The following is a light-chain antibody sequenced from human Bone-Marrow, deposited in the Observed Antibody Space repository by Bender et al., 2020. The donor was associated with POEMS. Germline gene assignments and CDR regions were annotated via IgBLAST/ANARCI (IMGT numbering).Light chain of an antibody. Sequence: QSVLTQPPSASGTPGQRVTISCSGSNSNIGTNTVNWYQQFPGTAPKLLIYSDNQRPSGVPDRFYAFMSGTSASLAISGLQSEDEADYYCAARDADLSGGVFGGGTKLTVL. CDR3: AARDADLSGGV. CDR2: SDN. J-gene: IGLJ3*02. CDR1: NSNIGTNT. V-gene: IGLV1-44*01.